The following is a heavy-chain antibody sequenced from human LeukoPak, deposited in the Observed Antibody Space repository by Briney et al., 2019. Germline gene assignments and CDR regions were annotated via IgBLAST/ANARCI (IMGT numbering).Heavy chain of an antibody. V-gene: IGHV4-34*01. CDR3: ATRIAGYRAFDI. D-gene: IGHD6-13*01. J-gene: IGHJ4*02. Sequence: SETLSLTCAVYGGSSSGYYWSWIRQPPGKGLEWIGEINHSGSTNYNPSLKSRVTISVDTSKNQFSLKLSSVTAADTAVYYCATRIAGYRAFDIWGQGTLVTVSS. CDR2: INHSGST. CDR1: GGSSSGYY.